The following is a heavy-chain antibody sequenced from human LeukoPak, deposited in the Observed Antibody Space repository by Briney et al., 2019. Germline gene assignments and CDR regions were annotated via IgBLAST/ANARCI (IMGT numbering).Heavy chain of an antibody. J-gene: IGHJ4*02. V-gene: IGHV4-34*01. CDR3: ARHNYYDSSGHDY. CDR1: GGSFSGYY. CDR2: INHSGST. D-gene: IGHD3-22*01. Sequence: SETLSLTCAVYGGSFSGYYWSWIRQPPGKGLEWIGEINHSGSTNYNPSLKSRVTISVDTSKNQFSLKLSSVTAADTAVYYCARHNYYDSSGHDYWGQGTLVTVSS.